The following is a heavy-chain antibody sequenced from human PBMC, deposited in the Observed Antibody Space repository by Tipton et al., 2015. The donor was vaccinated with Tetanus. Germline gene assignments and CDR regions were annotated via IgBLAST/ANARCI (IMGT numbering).Heavy chain of an antibody. CDR3: EITLRFLEWLPRDYYYYGMDV. V-gene: IGHV1-18*01. J-gene: IGHJ6*02. CDR1: GYTFTSYG. D-gene: IGHD3-3*01. CDR2: ISAYNGNT. Sequence: QVQLVQSGAEVKKPGASVKVSCKASGYTFTSYGISWVRQAPGQGLEWMGWISAYNGNTNYAQKLQGRVTMTTDASTSTAYMELRSLRSEDTAVYYCEITLRFLEWLPRDYYYYGMDVWGQGTTVTVSS.